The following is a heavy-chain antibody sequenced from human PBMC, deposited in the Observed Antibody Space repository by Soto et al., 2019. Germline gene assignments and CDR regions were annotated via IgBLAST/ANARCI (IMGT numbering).Heavy chain of an antibody. J-gene: IGHJ6*03. CDR3: ARLEIAPNYYYYYYMDV. Sequence: SETLSLTCGVSGGSLSDYYWSWIRQPPGKGLEWIGEINHSGSTNLNPSLKSRATISVDMSKNQFSLTLSSVTAADTAVYYCARLEIAPNYYYYYYMDVWGKGTTVTVSS. V-gene: IGHV4-34*04. D-gene: IGHD3-22*01. CDR2: INHSGST. CDR1: GGSLSDYY.